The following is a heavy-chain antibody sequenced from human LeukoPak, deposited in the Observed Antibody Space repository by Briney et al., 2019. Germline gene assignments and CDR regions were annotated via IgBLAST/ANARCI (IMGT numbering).Heavy chain of an antibody. CDR2: IYYSGST. D-gene: IGHD4-11*01. CDR1: GGSISSYY. Sequence: SETLSLTCTVSGGSISSYYWSWVRQPPGKGLEWIGYIYYSGSTDYNPSLKSRVTTSVDTSKNQFSLKLSSVTAADTAVYYCARHDDYSRAFDIWGQGTVVTVSS. CDR3: ARHDDYSRAFDI. J-gene: IGHJ3*02. V-gene: IGHV4-59*08.